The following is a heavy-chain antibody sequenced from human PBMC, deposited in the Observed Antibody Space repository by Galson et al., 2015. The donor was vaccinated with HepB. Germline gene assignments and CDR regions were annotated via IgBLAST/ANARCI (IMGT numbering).Heavy chain of an antibody. CDR2: ISYSGTT. J-gene: IGHJ4*02. D-gene: IGHD6-19*01. V-gene: IGHV4-59*03. CDR1: GGSISSYF. CDR3: AEGSGWFAY. Sequence: ETLSLTCTVSGGSISSYFWSWVRQPPGKGLEWIGNISYSGTTSYSPSLKSRVTISLDTSKNQFSLKLISVTAADTAVYYCAEGSGWFAYWGQGALVTVSS.